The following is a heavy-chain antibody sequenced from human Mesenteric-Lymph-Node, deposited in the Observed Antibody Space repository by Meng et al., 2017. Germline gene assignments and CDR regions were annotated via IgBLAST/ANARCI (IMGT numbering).Heavy chain of an antibody. CDR3: ARGGYSYGKFVDY. J-gene: IGHJ4*02. CDR2: IYYSGST. CDR1: GGSISSYY. V-gene: IGHV4-59*01. D-gene: IGHD5-18*01. Sequence: GSLRLSCTVSGGSISSYYWSWIRQPPGKGLEWIGYIYYSGSTNYNPSLKSRVTISVDTSKNQFSLKLSSVTAADTAVYYCARGGYSYGKFVDYWGQGTLVTVSS.